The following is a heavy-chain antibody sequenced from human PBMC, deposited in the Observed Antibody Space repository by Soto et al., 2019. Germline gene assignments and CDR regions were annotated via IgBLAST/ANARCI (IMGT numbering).Heavy chain of an antibody. CDR2: IYYTGST. Sequence: SETLSLTCPVSGGSIISSGYYWGWIRQPPGKGLEWIGSIYYTGSTYYNPSLKSRVTISVDTSKNQFSLRLSSVTAADTAVYYCARLIYSYGEAYFDYWGQGTLVTVSS. V-gene: IGHV4-39*01. D-gene: IGHD5-18*01. J-gene: IGHJ4*02. CDR1: GGSIISSGYY. CDR3: ARLIYSYGEAYFDY.